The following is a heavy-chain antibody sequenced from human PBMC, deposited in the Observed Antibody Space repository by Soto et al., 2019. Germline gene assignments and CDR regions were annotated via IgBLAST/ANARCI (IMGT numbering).Heavy chain of an antibody. J-gene: IGHJ4*02. V-gene: IGHV4-39*01. Sequence: DTLSLTCNVSGVSISDTSYYWGWIRQPPGKGLEWIGTIYFNGNTFYNPSLKSRLTISVDTSKNQISLRLTSVTAADTAIYYCARQGSNWGQGTLVTVSS. CDR2: IYFNGNT. CDR3: ARQGSN. CDR1: GVSISDTSYY.